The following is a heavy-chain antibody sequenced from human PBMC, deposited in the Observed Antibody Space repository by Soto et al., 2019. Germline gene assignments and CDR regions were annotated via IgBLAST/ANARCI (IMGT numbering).Heavy chain of an antibody. Sequence: QVEVVQSGGGVVQPGKSVRLSCKASGFIFSDYGVHWARQAPGKGLQWVAFISNNSSHEYYADSVKGRFTISRDNSQTTVYLHLKSLRPEDTAVYYCVPNFDYWGQGTRVNVSP. CDR1: GFIFSDYG. J-gene: IGHJ4*02. V-gene: IGHV3-30*03. CDR2: ISNNSSHE. CDR3: VPNFDY.